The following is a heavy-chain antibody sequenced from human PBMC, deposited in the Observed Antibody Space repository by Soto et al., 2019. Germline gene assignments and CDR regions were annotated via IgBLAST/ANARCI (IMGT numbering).Heavy chain of an antibody. V-gene: IGHV1-8*01. CDR3: ARSAEMYSSGWYYWFDP. Sequence: ASVKVSCKASGYTFTSYDINWARQATGQGLEWMGWMNPNSGNTGYAQKFQGRVTMTRNTSISTAYMELSSLRSEDTAVYYCARSAEMYSSGWYYWFDPWGQGTLVTVSS. J-gene: IGHJ5*02. CDR1: GYTFTSYD. D-gene: IGHD6-19*01. CDR2: MNPNSGNT.